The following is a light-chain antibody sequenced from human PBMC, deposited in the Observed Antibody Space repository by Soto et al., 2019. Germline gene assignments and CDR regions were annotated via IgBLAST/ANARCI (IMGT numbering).Light chain of an antibody. J-gene: IGKJ4*01. V-gene: IGKV1-8*01. CDR1: QGISSY. CDR3: QQAVSFPLT. CDR2: AAS. Sequence: AIRMTQSPSSLSASTGDRVTITCRASQGISSYLAWYQQKPGKAPKLLIYAASTLQSGVPSRFSGSGSGTHFTLTITDLQPEDFATYHCQQAVSFPLTFGGGTKVDIK.